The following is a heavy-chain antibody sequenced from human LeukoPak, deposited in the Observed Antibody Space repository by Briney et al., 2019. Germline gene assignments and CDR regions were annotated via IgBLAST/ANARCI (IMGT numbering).Heavy chain of an antibody. CDR2: ISASGGDT. V-gene: IGHV3-23*01. CDR1: GFTFSSHW. Sequence: GGSLRLSCAASGFTFSSHWMHWVRQAPGKGLEWVSLISASGGDTHYADSVKGRFTISRDNSKNTLSLQMNSLRAEDTAVYYCAKDLDSSGSHYVVDNWGQGTLVTVSS. J-gene: IGHJ4*02. CDR3: AKDLDSSGSHYVVDN. D-gene: IGHD3-22*01.